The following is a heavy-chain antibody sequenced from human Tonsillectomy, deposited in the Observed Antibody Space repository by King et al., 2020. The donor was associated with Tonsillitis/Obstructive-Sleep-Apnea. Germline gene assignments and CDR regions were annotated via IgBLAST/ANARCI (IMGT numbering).Heavy chain of an antibody. V-gene: IGHV4-59*01. CDR3: ARGYHNTPNWFDP. D-gene: IGHD1-1*01. CDR2: IYYSGST. Sequence: VQLQESGPGLVKPSETLSLTCTVSGGSISSYYWNWIRQPPGKGLEWIGYIYYSGSTNYNPSLKSRVTISLDTSKNQFSLELSSVTAADTAVYYCARGYHNTPNWFDPWGQGTLVTVSS. J-gene: IGHJ5*02. CDR1: GGSISSYY.